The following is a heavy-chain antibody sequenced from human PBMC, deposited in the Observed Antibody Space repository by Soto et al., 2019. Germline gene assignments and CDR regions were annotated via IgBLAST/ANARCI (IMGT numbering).Heavy chain of an antibody. Sequence: GESLKISCQGFGYTFANYWIVWVRQMPGKGLEWMGIIYPRDSHTTYNPSFQGQVTISADRSLNSAFLQWNTLKASDTATYFCARFAATSGINAFDIWGLGTLGTVSS. D-gene: IGHD1-1*01. V-gene: IGHV5-51*01. J-gene: IGHJ3*02. CDR2: IYPRDSHT. CDR1: GYTFANYW. CDR3: ARFAATSGINAFDI.